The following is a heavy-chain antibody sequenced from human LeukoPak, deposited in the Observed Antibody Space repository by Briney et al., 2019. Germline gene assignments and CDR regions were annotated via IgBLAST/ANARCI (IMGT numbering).Heavy chain of an antibody. D-gene: IGHD6-19*01. V-gene: IGHV4-34*01. CDR3: ARGASSSDWPYFDY. Sequence: SETLSLPCAVYGVSFSDYCWSWIRQPPGKGLEWIGDIKVSGSTNYNPSFKGRVTILVDTTKNQSSLKLSSVTAADAAVYFCARGASSSDWPYFDYWGQGSLVTVPS. CDR2: IKVSGST. J-gene: IGHJ4*02. CDR1: GVSFSDYC.